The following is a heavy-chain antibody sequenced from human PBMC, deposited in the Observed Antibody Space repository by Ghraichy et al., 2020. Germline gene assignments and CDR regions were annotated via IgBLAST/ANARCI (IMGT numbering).Heavy chain of an antibody. CDR1: GGSFSGYY. V-gene: IGHV4-34*01. D-gene: IGHD3-9*01. Sequence: SETLSLTCAVYGGSFSGYYWSWIRQPPGKGLEWIGEINHSGSTNYNPSLKSRVTISVDTSKNQFSLKLSSVTAAATAVYYCARESTGYYDYWGQGTLVTVSS. CDR3: ARESTGYYDY. CDR2: INHSGST. J-gene: IGHJ4*02.